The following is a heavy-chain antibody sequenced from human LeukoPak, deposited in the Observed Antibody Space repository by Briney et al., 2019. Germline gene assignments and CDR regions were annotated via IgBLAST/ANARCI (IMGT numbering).Heavy chain of an antibody. V-gene: IGHV3-74*01. J-gene: IGHJ4*02. CDR3: ASALTTVTPHFHF. D-gene: IGHD4-17*01. CDR1: GFTFSSYW. Sequence: GGSLRLSCAAPGFTFSSYWMHWVRQAPGKGLVWVSRLDTDGSSATYADSVKGRFTISRDNAKNTVYLQMNSLRVEDTGVYYCASALTTVTPHFHFWGQGTLVTVSS. CDR2: LDTDGSSA.